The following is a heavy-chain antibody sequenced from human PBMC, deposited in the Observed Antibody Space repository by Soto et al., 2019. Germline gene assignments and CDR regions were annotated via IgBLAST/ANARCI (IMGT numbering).Heavy chain of an antibody. J-gene: IGHJ4*02. Sequence: SVKVSCKGSGNTFTYVYLHWVRQAPGQALEWMGWITPFNGNTKYAQKFQDRVTFTGDTSLNTAHMELGSLRSDDTAMFYCASGRYDASGYFDYWGQGTLVTVSS. CDR1: GNTFTYVY. V-gene: IGHV1-45*02. D-gene: IGHD3-22*01. CDR3: ASGRYDASGYFDY. CDR2: ITPFNGNT.